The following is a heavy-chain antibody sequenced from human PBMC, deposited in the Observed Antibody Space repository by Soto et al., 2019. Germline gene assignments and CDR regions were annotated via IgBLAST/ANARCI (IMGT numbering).Heavy chain of an antibody. CDR2: IHGDGRRT. J-gene: IGHJ4*02. Sequence: GGSLRLSCAASGFTFSTYWMHWVRQAPGKGLVWVSRIHGDGRRTSYAASVKGRFTISRDNAENTLYLQMNSLRAEDTAVYYCARVPTGSYYFDSWGQGTLVTVSS. V-gene: IGHV3-74*01. CDR3: ARVPTGSYYFDS. D-gene: IGHD1-26*01. CDR1: GFTFSTYW.